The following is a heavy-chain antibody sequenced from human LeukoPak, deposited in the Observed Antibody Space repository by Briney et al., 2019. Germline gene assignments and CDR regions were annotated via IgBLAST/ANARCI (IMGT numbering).Heavy chain of an antibody. CDR3: ASGIVTFDY. CDR1: GFTFSSYW. V-gene: IGHV3-7*01. CDR2: IKRDGSEK. D-gene: IGHD3-16*02. Sequence: GGSLRLSCAASGFTFSSYWMSWVRQAPGKGLEWVANIKRDGSEKYYVDSVKGRFTISRDNAKNSLYLQISSLRAEDTAVYYCASGIVTFDYWGQGTLVTVSS. J-gene: IGHJ4*02.